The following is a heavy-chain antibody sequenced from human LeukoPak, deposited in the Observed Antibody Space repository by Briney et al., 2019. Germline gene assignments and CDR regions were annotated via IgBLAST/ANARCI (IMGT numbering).Heavy chain of an antibody. J-gene: IGHJ6*04. V-gene: IGHV3-74*01. CDR3: ARDTDFGDV. D-gene: IGHD3-3*01. Sequence: GGSLRLSCAASGFTFSSYWMHWVRQAPGKGLVCVSRINPDGSSSTYGDSVEGRFTISRDNAKNTLYLQMNSLRAEDTAVYYCARDTDFGDVWGKGTTVTVSS. CDR1: GFTFSSYW. CDR2: INPDGSSS.